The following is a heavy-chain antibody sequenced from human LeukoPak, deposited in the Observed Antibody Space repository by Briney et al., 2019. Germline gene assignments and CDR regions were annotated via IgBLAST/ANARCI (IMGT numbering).Heavy chain of an antibody. CDR3: GRDLPTVTSIDY. CDR2: INSDGSST. Sequence: GGSLRLSCAASGFTFSSYWMHWVRQAPGKGLVRVSRINSDGSSTSYADSVKGRFTISRDNAKNSLYLQMNSLRAEDTAVYYCGRDLPTVTSIDYWGQGTLVTVSS. D-gene: IGHD4-17*01. J-gene: IGHJ4*02. CDR1: GFTFSSYW. V-gene: IGHV3-74*01.